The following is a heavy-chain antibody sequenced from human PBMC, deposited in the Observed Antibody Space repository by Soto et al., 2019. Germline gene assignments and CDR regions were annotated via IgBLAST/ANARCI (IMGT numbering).Heavy chain of an antibody. D-gene: IGHD5-18*01. J-gene: IGHJ4*02. CDR2: IYSGGST. V-gene: IGHV3-66*01. CDR3: ARASNKRGYSYGPDF. CDR1: GFTVSSHY. Sequence: HPGGSLRLSCAASGFTVSSHYMSWVRQAPGKGLEWVSVIYSGGSTYYADSVKGRFTISRDNSKNTLYLQMNSLRAEDTAVYYCARASNKRGYSYGPDFWGQGT.